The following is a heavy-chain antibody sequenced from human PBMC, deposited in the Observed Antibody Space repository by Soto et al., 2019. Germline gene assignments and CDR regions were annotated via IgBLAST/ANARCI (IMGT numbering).Heavy chain of an antibody. CDR3: ARGTYYYDSSGYYRLDY. CDR2: IIPIFGTA. V-gene: IGHV1-69*01. J-gene: IGHJ4*02. Sequence: QVQLVRSGAEVKKPGSSVKVSCKASGGTFSSYAISWVRQAPGQGLEWMGGIIPIFGTANYAQKFQGRVTITADESTSTAYMELSSLRSEDTAVYYCARGTYYYDSSGYYRLDYWGQGTLVTVSS. D-gene: IGHD3-22*01. CDR1: GGTFSSYA.